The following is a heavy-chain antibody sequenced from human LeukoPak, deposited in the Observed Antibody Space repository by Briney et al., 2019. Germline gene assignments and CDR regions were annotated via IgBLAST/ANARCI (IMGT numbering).Heavy chain of an antibody. D-gene: IGHD1-7*01. V-gene: IGHV4-59*08. CDR1: GGSISSYH. Sequence: SSETLSLTCTVSGGSISSYHWSWIRQPPGKGLEWIGYIYYSGSTNYNPSLKSRVTISVDTSKNQFSLKLSSVTAADTAVYYCARHPTGTANFDYWGQGTLVTVSS. J-gene: IGHJ4*02. CDR3: ARHPTGTANFDY. CDR2: IYYSGST.